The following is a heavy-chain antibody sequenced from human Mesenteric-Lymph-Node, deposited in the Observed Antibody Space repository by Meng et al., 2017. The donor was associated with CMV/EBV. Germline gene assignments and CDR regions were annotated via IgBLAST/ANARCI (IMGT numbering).Heavy chain of an antibody. J-gene: IGHJ4*02. CDR1: GYSFTNCW. D-gene: IGHD6-6*01. CDR2: IDPGDSFT. V-gene: IGHV5-10-1*01. CDR3: ARHTYGSSPDPFDY. Sequence: GSGYSFTNCWISWVRQMPGKGLGWMGRIDPGDSFTFYSPSFQGHVTISAAKSIDTAYLQWSSLKASDTAIYYCARHTYGSSPDPFDYWGQGTLVTVSS.